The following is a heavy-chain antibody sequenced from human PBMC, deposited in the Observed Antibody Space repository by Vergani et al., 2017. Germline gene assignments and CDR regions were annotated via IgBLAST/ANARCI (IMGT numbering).Heavy chain of an antibody. CDR2: IYHSGST. D-gene: IGHD2-21*02. CDR1: GYSISSGYY. Sequence: QVQLQESGPGLVKPSETLSLTCAVSGYSISSGYYWGWILQPPGKGLEWIGSIYHSGSTYYNPSLKRRVTISVDTSKNQFSLKRSSVTAADTAVYYCARGRRDAVVTAIPYNWFDPWGQGTLVTVSS. J-gene: IGHJ5*02. V-gene: IGHV4-38-2*01. CDR3: ARGRRDAVVTAIPYNWFDP.